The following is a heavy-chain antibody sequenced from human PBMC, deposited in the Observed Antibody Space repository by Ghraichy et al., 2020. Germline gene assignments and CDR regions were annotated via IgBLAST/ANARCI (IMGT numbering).Heavy chain of an antibody. Sequence: GESLNISCAASGFTFSSYSMHWVRQAPGKGLEWVSSISSSSSYIYYADSVKGRFTISRDNAKNSLYLQMNSLRAEDTAVYYCATTVAHYYYYGMDVWGQGTTVTVSS. V-gene: IGHV3-21*01. D-gene: IGHD4-23*01. CDR3: ATTVAHYYYYGMDV. CDR2: ISSSSSYI. J-gene: IGHJ6*02. CDR1: GFTFSSYS.